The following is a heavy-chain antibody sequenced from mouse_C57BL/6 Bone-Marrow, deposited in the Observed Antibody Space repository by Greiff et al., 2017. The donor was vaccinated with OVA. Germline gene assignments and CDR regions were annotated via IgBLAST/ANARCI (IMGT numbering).Heavy chain of an antibody. CDR1: GFTFSDYG. V-gene: IGHV5-15*01. Sequence: DVMLLESGGGLVQPGGSLKLSCAASGFTFSDYGMAWVRQAPRKGPEWVAFISNLAYSIYYADTVTGRFTISRENAKNTLYLEMSSLRSEDTAMYYCARHVQMGRRGWYFDVWGTGTTVTVSS. J-gene: IGHJ1*03. CDR3: ARHVQMGRRGWYFDV. CDR2: ISNLAYSI. D-gene: IGHD4-1*02.